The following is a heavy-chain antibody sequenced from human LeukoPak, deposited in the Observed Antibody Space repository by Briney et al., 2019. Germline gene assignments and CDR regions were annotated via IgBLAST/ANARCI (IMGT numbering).Heavy chain of an antibody. V-gene: IGHV3-21*04. CDR2: ISSSSSYI. J-gene: IGHJ3*02. CDR3: AKDLEADSSGWYNAFDI. Sequence: NPGGSLRLSCAASGFTFSSYSMNWVRQAPGKGLEWVSSISSSSSYIYYADSVKGRFTISRDNAKNSLYLQMNSLRAEDTAVYYCAKDLEADSSGWYNAFDIWGQGTMVTVSS. CDR1: GFTFSSYS. D-gene: IGHD6-19*01.